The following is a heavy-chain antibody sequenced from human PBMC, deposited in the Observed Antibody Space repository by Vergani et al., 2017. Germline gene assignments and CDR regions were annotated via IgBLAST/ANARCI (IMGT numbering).Heavy chain of an antibody. V-gene: IGHV3-30*03. D-gene: IGHD2-2*02. CDR3: VRDRGLCAGGRCYTEAWDY. J-gene: IGHJ4*02. Sequence: VQLLQSGGGVIQPGGSVRLSCAASGFTFINAWMTWVRQAPGKGLEWVVGISFDGTNEYYPDLVKGRFTISRDIAKNTLYLQVRSLRLEDTGVYHCVRDRGLCAGGRCYTEAWDYWGQGTPVSVSS. CDR2: ISFDGTNE. CDR1: GFTFINAW.